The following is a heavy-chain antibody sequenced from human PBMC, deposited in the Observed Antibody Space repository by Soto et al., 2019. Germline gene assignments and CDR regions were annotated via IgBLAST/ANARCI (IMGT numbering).Heavy chain of an antibody. J-gene: IGHJ5*02. Sequence: QVQLVESGGGVVQPGRSLRLSCAASGFTFSSYGMHWVRQAPGKGLEWMAVIWYDGSNKYYADSVKGRFTISRDNSKNTLYLQMNSLRAEDTAVYYCARDRWANDGGNWFDPWGQGTLVTVSS. CDR3: ARDRWANDGGNWFDP. V-gene: IGHV3-33*01. CDR1: GFTFSSYG. D-gene: IGHD1-1*01. CDR2: IWYDGSNK.